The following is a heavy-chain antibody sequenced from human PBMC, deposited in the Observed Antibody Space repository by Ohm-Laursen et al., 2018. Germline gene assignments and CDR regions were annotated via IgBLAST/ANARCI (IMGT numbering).Heavy chain of an antibody. J-gene: IGHJ4*02. CDR3: VRDRRGGSIELRA. CDR1: GFTFSSYW. V-gene: IGHV3-7*01. Sequence: SLRLSRAASGFTFSSYWMSWVRQAPGKGLEWVANIKQDGSEKYYVDSVKGRFTISRDNAKNSLYLQMNSLRAEDTAVYYCVRDRRGGSIELRAGGQGALVTVSS. CDR2: IKQDGSEK. D-gene: IGHD6-6*01.